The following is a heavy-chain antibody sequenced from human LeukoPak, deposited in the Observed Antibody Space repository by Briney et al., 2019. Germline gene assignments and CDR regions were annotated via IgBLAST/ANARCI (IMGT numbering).Heavy chain of an antibody. D-gene: IGHD6-13*01. CDR3: ARDRGIAAAGTFGAFDI. Sequence: GGSLRLSCAASGFTFDDYGMSWVRQAPGKGLEWVSGINWNGGSTGYADSVKGRFTISRDNAKNSLYLQMNSLRAEDTALYYCARDRGIAAAGTFGAFDIWGQGTMVTVSS. J-gene: IGHJ3*02. CDR1: GFTFDDYG. CDR2: INWNGGST. V-gene: IGHV3-20*04.